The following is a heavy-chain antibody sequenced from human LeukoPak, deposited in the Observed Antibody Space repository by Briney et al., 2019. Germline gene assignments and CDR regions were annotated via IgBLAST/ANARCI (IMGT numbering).Heavy chain of an antibody. J-gene: IGHJ1*01. V-gene: IGHV4-59*01. CDR2: IYNSGST. D-gene: IGHD6-6*01. CDR1: GGSISSYC. Sequence: SETLSLTCTVSGGSISSYCWSWIRQPPGKGLEWIGYIYNSGSTNYNPSLKSRVTISVDTSKNQFSLKLSSVTAADTAVYYCARGINSSPEYFHHWGQGTLVTVSS. CDR3: ARGINSSPEYFHH.